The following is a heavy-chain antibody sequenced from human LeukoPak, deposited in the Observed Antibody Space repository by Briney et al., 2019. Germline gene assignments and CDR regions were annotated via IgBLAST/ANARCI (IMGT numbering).Heavy chain of an antibody. CDR2: IYTSGST. V-gene: IGHV4-4*07. D-gene: IGHD2-2*01. J-gene: IGHJ5*02. Sequence: SETLSLTCTVSGGSISSYYWSWIRQPAGKGLEWIGRIYTSGSTNYNPSLKSRVTMSVDTSKNQFSLKLSSVTAADTAVYYCARHIVVVPAATYQNWFDPWGQGTLVTVSS. CDR3: ARHIVVVPAATYQNWFDP. CDR1: GGSISSYY.